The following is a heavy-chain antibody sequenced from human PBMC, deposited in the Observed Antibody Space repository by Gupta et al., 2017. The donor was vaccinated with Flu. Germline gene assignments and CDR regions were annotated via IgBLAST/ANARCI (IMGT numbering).Heavy chain of an antibody. CDR1: GFTFTSYA. CDR2: ISSSGEGT. Sequence: EKQLFQSGAGLTQPGGRTRLSRFGSGFTFTSYAIRCIPPVPVWGLEWVASISSSGEGTYYADSVKDRSTVSRDNSKDTVYLQMGGLGPEDTAVYYCAKAGPATYPSDTSAFYYFDAWGQAIPVTVSS. D-gene: IGHD3-16*01. J-gene: IGHJ4*02. V-gene: IGHV3-23*01. CDR3: AKAGPATYPSDTSAFYYFDA.